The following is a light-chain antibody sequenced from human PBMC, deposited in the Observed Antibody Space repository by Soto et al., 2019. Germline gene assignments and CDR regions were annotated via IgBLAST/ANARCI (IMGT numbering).Light chain of an antibody. CDR1: QSISFW. Sequence: DIQMTQSPSTLAASMGVRVTITCRVSQSISFWLAWYQQKPGKVPNLLIYQASALVSGVPSRFSGSGSGTEFSLTISSLQPDDFATYYCKQYSKYPLSFGGGTTVEIK. CDR2: QAS. J-gene: IGKJ4*01. V-gene: IGKV1-5*03. CDR3: KQYSKYPLS.